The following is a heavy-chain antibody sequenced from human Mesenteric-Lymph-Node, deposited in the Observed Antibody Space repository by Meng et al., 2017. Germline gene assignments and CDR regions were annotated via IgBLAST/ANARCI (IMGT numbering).Heavy chain of an antibody. D-gene: IGHD3-22*01. CDR1: GFTFSSYG. CDR2: IWYDGSNK. Sequence: QVQLVESGGGVVQPGRSLRLSGAASGFTFSSYGMPWVRQAPGKGLEWVAVIWYDGSNKNYADSVKGRFTISRDNSKNTLYLQMNSLRAEDTAVYYCARQGNYDSIGSLDYWGQGTLVTVSS. V-gene: IGHV3-33*01. CDR3: ARQGNYDSIGSLDY. J-gene: IGHJ4*02.